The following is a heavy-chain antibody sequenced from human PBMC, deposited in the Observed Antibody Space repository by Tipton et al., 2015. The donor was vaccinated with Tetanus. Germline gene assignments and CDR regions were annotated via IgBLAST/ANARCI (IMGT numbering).Heavy chain of an antibody. D-gene: IGHD6-19*01. CDR1: GGTFSSYA. CDR3: VRDPHPVEVAGRWWWFDP. V-gene: IGHV1-69*06. Sequence: QSGAEVKKPGSSVRVSCKASGGTFSSYAISWVRQAPGQGLEWMGGIIPIFGTANYAQKFQGRVTITADKSTSTAYMELSSLRVEDTAMYHCVRDPHPVEVAGRWWWFDPWGQGTLVTVSS. CDR2: IIPIFGTA. J-gene: IGHJ5*02.